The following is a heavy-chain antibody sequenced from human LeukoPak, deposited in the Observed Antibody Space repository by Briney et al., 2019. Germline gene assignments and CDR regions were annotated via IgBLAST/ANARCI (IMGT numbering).Heavy chain of an antibody. Sequence: PSETLSLTCAVYGGSFSGYYWSWIRQPPGKGLEWIGVINHSGSTNYNPSPKSRVTISVDTSMNQFPLNLSSVTAADTAVYYCARVNLTDMTPPDYWGQGTLVTVSS. V-gene: IGHV4-34*01. J-gene: IGHJ4*02. CDR2: INHSGST. CDR3: ARVNLTDMTPPDY. CDR1: GGSFSGYY. D-gene: IGHD2-15*01.